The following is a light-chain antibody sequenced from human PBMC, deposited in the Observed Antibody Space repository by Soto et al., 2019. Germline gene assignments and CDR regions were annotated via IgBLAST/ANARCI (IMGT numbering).Light chain of an antibody. CDR3: QQYNTYPFT. CDR2: DAS. CDR1: QSISIW. Sequence: IQMTQSPSTLSASVGDRVTITCRASQSISIWLAWYQQKPGKAPQLLIYDASTLESGVPSRFSGSGSGAEFTLTITSLQPDDFATYFCQQYNTYPFTFGPGTKVDIK. J-gene: IGKJ3*01. V-gene: IGKV1-5*01.